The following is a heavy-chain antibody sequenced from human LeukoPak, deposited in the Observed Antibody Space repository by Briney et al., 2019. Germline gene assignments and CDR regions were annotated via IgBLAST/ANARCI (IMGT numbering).Heavy chain of an antibody. Sequence: GGSLRLSCAASGFTFSSHWMHWVRQAPGKGLVWVSRINTDGRSTDYADSVKGRFTISRDNAKNTLYLQMNSLRAEDTAVYYCAVGYCSTTTCDGVGYWGQGTLVTVSS. CDR3: AVGYCSTTTCDGVGY. CDR1: GFTFSSHW. J-gene: IGHJ4*02. D-gene: IGHD2-2*01. V-gene: IGHV3-74*01. CDR2: INTDGRST.